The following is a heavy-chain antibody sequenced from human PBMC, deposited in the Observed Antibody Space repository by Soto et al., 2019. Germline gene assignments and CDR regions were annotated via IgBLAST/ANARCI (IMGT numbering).Heavy chain of an antibody. CDR3: ARAHCGGDCYSGVDY. J-gene: IGHJ4*02. CDR1: GYTFTSYY. CDR2: INPNSGGT. Sequence: ASVKVSSKASGYTFTSYYMHWVRQAPGQGLEWMGWINPNSGGTNYAQKFQGWVTMTRDTSISTAYMELSRLRSDDTAVYYCARAHCGGDCYSGVDYWGQGTLVTVSS. V-gene: IGHV1-2*04. D-gene: IGHD2-21*02.